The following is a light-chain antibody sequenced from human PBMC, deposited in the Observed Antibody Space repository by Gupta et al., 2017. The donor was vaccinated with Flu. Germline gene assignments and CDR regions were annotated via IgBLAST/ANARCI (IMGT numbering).Light chain of an antibody. Sequence: SYVLTQSPSVSVAPGQTAIITCGGNNIGIKKVHWYQKRPDQHPVRGFADGLHRPSGIPERFSVSKAGTNATRKITRVEAGDEADDDCQVWASSSDPWVFGGGTKMTVL. J-gene: IGLJ2*01. CDR2: DGL. V-gene: IGLV3-21*02. CDR1: NIGIKK. CDR3: QVWASSSDPWV.